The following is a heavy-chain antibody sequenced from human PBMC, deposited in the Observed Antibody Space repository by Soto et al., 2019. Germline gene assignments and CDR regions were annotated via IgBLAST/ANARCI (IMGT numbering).Heavy chain of an antibody. J-gene: IGHJ4*02. Sequence: QVQLVESGGGVVQPGRSLRLSCAASGFTFSSYAMHWVRQAPGKGLEWVAVMSDDGSNKYYADSVKGRFTISRDNYKNKLYRQMNSLRAEDTAVSYCARDKSPYSSGWHNRHVEYWGQGNLVTVSS. D-gene: IGHD6-19*01. CDR3: ARDKSPYSSGWHNRHVEY. CDR1: GFTFSSYA. CDR2: MSDDGSNK. V-gene: IGHV3-30-3*01.